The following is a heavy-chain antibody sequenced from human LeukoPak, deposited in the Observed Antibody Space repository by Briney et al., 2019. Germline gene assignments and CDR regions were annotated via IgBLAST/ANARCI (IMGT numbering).Heavy chain of an antibody. CDR1: GFTVSSNY. D-gene: IGHD2-2*01. J-gene: IGHJ6*03. V-gene: IGHV3-53*01. CDR3: ASHIVVVPAATPRLMDV. Sequence: PEGSLRLSCAASGFTVSSNYMSWVRQAPGKGLEWVSVIYSGGSTYYADSVKGRFTISRDNSKNTLYLQMNSLRAEDTAVYYCASHIVVVPAATPRLMDVWGKGTTVTVSS. CDR2: IYSGGST.